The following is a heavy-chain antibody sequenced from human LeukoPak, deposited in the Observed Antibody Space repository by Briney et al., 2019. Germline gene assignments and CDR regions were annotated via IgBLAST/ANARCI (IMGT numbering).Heavy chain of an antibody. J-gene: IGHJ4*02. CDR3: AKDLRYGTTWSPFAS. Sequence: GGSLRLSCAASGFTFSSYGMSWVRQAPGKGLEWVSAISGSGGNTYFADSVKGRFTLSRDNSKNTLYLQMNSLRAEDTAVYSCAKDLRYGTTWSPFASWGKEPLVPVSP. CDR1: GFTFSSYG. D-gene: IGHD6-13*01. V-gene: IGHV3-23*01. CDR2: ISGSGGNT.